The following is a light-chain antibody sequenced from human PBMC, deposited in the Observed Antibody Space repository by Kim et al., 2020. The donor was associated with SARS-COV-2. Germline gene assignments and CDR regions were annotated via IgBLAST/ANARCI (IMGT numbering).Light chain of an antibody. Sequence: LAPGERATLACRASQSVSSYLAWYQQKPGQAPRLLIYDASNRATGIPARFSGSGSGTDFTLTISSLEPEDFAVYYCQQRSNWPPLTFGGGTKLEI. CDR2: DAS. J-gene: IGKJ4*01. V-gene: IGKV3-11*01. CDR3: QQRSNWPPLT. CDR1: QSVSSY.